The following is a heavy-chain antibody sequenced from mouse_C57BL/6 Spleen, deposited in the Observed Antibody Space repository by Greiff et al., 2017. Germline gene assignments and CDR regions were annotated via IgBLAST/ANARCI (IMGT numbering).Heavy chain of an antibody. D-gene: IGHD1-1*01. CDR1: GFTFSSYG. J-gene: IGHJ2*01. Sequence: EVQVVESGGDLVKPGGSLKLSCAASGFTFSSYGMSWVRQTPDKRLEWVATISSGGSYTYYPDSVKGRFTISRDNAKNTLYLQMSSLESEDTAMYYCAGHEGYYGSSWGQGTTLTVSS. CDR3: AGHEGYYGSS. V-gene: IGHV5-6*01. CDR2: ISSGGSYT.